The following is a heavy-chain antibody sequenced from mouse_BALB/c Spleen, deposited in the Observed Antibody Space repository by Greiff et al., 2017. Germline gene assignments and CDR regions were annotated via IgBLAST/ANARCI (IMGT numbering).Heavy chain of an antibody. J-gene: IGHJ4*01. CDR2: INPNNGGT. CDR1: GYTFTDYN. Sequence: VQLKESGPELVKPGASVKIPCKASGYTFTDYNMDWVKQSHGKSLEWIGDINPNNGGTIYNQKFKGKATLTVDKSSSTAYMELRSLTSEDTAVYYCAREGSSGVYAMDYWGQGTSVTVSS. D-gene: IGHD3-1*01. V-gene: IGHV1-18*01. CDR3: AREGSSGVYAMDY.